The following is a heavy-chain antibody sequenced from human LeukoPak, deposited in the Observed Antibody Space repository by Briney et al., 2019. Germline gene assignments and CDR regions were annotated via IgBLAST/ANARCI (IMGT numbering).Heavy chain of an antibody. CDR1: GDSVSSNSAS. D-gene: IGHD3-16*01. J-gene: IGHJ5*02. CDR3: AREVYIYAYTRFDP. V-gene: IGHV6-1*01. Sequence: SQTLSLTCAISGDSVSSNSASWNWIRQSPSSGLEWLGRTYYRSKWYNDYARSVKSRITIKADTSKNQFSLQLNSVTPEDTAVYYCAREVYIYAYTRFDPWGQGTLVTVSS. CDR2: TYYRSKWYN.